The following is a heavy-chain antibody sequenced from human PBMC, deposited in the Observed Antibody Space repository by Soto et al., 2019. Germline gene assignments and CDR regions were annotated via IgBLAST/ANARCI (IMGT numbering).Heavy chain of an antibody. D-gene: IGHD3-10*01. J-gene: IGHJ4*02. Sequence: QLQLQESGPGLVKPSETLSLTCTVSGGSISSSSYYWGWIRQPPGKGLEWIGSIYYSGSTYYNPSLKSRVTISVDTSKNQFSLKLSSVTAADTAVYYCATLAGYYYGSGSQPFDYWGQGTLVTVSS. V-gene: IGHV4-39*01. CDR1: GGSISSSSYY. CDR3: ATLAGYYYGSGSQPFDY. CDR2: IYYSGST.